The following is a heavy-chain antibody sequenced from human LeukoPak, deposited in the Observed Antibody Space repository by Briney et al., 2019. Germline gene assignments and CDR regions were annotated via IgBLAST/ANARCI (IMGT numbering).Heavy chain of an antibody. CDR3: ARSTGQGGPYYFDS. J-gene: IGHJ4*02. CDR2: ISGGATYI. D-gene: IGHD1-1*01. V-gene: IGHV3-21*06. Sequence: GGSLRLSCAASGFTFNTYTMGWVRQAPGKGLQWVSSISGGATYIYYPDAMRGRFTISRDNTKNSVFLQVNNLRGDDTAVYYCARSTGQGGPYYFDSWGQGTLVIVAS. CDR1: GFTFNTYT.